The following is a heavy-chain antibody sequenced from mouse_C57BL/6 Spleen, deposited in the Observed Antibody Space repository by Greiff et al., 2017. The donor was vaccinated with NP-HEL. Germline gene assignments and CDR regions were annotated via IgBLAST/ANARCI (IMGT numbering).Heavy chain of an antibody. CDR1: GYTFTDYC. D-gene: IGHD2-2*01. J-gene: IGHJ2*01. CDR3: ARESYGSDY. V-gene: IGHV1-26*01. Sequence: EVQLQQSGPELVKPGASVKISCKASGYTFTDYCMNWVKQSHGKSLEWIGDINPKNGGTSYNQKFKGKATLTVDKSSTTAYLELLSLTAEDSGVYYCARESYGSDYWGKGTTLTVSS. CDR2: INPKNGGT.